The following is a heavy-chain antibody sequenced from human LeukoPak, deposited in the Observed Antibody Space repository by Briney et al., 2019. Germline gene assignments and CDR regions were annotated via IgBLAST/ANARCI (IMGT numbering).Heavy chain of an antibody. CDR2: ISYDGSKI. J-gene: IGHJ4*02. CDR1: GFTFSSYG. D-gene: IGHD3-10*01. Sequence: LRLSCAASGFTFSSYGMHWVRQAPGKGLEWVSIISYDGSKIYYGDSVKGRFTISKDDSENTLYLQMNSLSAEDTAVYYCAGSYSYYFDYWGQGTLVTVSS. V-gene: IGHV3-30*03. CDR3: AGSYSYYFDY.